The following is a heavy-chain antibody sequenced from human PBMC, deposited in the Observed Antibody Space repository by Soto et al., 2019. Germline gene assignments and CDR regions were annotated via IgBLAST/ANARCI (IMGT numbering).Heavy chain of an antibody. V-gene: IGHV2-5*02. J-gene: IGHJ4*01. CDR1: GFSLSTSGVG. CDR2: IYWDDDK. Sequence: QITLKESGPTLVKPTQTLTLTCTFSGFSLSTSGVGVGWIRQPPGKALEWLALIYWDDDKRYSPSLKSRLTIPKATSKNQVVLTLTNMDPVDTAPYYCARLRGWLTYYDYWGHGTLVTVSS. D-gene: IGHD5-12*01. CDR3: ARLRGWLTYYDY.